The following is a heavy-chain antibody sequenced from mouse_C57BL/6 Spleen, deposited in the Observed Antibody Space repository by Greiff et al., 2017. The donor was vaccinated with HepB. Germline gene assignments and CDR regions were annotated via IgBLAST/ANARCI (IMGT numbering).Heavy chain of an antibody. J-gene: IGHJ3*01. Sequence: VQLQQSGPVLVKPGASVKMSCKASGYTFTDYYMNWVKQSHGKSLEWIGVINPYNGGTSYNQKFKGKATLTVDKSSSTAYMELNSLTSEDSAVYYCARSYDYDGAWFAYWGQGTLVTVSA. D-gene: IGHD2-4*01. CDR1: GYTFTDYY. CDR3: ARSYDYDGAWFAY. CDR2: INPYNGGT. V-gene: IGHV1-19*01.